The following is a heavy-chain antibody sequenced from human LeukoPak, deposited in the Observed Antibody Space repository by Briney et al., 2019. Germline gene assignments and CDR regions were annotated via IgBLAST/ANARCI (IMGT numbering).Heavy chain of an antibody. CDR1: GFTFSSYA. J-gene: IGHJ5*02. CDR2: ISGSGGST. Sequence: GGSLRLSCAASGFTFSSYAMSWVRQAPGKGLEWVSAISGSGGSTYYADSVKGRFTISRDNSKNTLYLQMNSLRAEDTAVYYCARESFERITIFGVVSPSPYWFDPWGQGTLVTVSS. D-gene: IGHD3-3*01. CDR3: ARESFERITIFGVVSPSPYWFDP. V-gene: IGHV3-23*01.